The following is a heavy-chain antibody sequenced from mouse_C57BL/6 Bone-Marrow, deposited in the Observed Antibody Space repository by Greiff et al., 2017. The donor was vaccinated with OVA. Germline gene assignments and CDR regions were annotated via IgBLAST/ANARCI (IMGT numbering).Heavy chain of an antibody. CDR2: ITHSGET. CDR1: GFPITSGYY. J-gene: IGHJ1*03. V-gene: IGHV12-3*01. CDR3: AGVNYGRRFFDV. D-gene: IGHD2-1*01. Sequence: VQLVESGPGLVKPSQSLFLTCSITGFPITSGYYWIWIRQSPGKPLEWMGYITHSGETFYNPSLQSPISITRETSKNQFFLQLNSVTTEDTALYYCAGVNYGRRFFDVWGTGTTVTVSS.